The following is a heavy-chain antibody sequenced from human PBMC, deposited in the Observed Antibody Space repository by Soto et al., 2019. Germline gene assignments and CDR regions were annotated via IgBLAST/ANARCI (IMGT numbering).Heavy chain of an antibody. Sequence: GGSLRLSCAASGFTFSSYGMHWVRQAPGKGLEWVAVISYDGSNKYYADSVKGRFTISRDNSKNTLYLQMNSLRAEDTAVYYCAKDPPSLWGYYYMDVWGKGTTVTVSS. CDR1: GFTFSSYG. CDR2: ISYDGSNK. D-gene: IGHD7-27*01. V-gene: IGHV3-30*18. J-gene: IGHJ6*03. CDR3: AKDPPSLWGYYYMDV.